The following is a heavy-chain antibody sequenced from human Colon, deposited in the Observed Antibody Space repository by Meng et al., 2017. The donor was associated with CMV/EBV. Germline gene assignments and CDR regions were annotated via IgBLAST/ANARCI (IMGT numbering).Heavy chain of an antibody. D-gene: IGHD3-16*01. J-gene: IGHJ4*02. V-gene: IGHV7-4-1*02. CDR3: SASFDY. Sequence: NRERKENGKGVEWKGWKKTKNGNKTYAKGFIGRFVFSLATSISTAYLQISGLKAEDTAVYYCSASFDYWGQGTLVTVSS. CDR2: KKTKNGNK.